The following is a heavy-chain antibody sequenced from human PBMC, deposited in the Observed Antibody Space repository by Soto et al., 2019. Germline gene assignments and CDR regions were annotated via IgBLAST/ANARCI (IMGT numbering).Heavy chain of an antibody. V-gene: IGHV5-51*01. CDR2: IYPGDSDT. Sequence: GESLKISCKGSGYSFTSYWIGWVRQMPGKGLEWMGIIYPGDSDTRYSPSFQGQVTISADKSISTAYLQWSSLKASDTAMYYCARTDYGGNRKYYYYYYGMDVWGQWTTVTVSS. CDR3: ARTDYGGNRKYYYYYYGMDV. CDR1: GYSFTSYW. J-gene: IGHJ6*02. D-gene: IGHD4-17*01.